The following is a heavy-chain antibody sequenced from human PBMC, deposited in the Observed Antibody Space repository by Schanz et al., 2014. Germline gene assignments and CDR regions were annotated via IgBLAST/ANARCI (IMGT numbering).Heavy chain of an antibody. CDR3: ARDRLECGAECYSVEVFEI. CDR2: INLSGGST. V-gene: IGHV1-69*08. D-gene: IGHD2-21*01. CDR1: GGTFNSYT. Sequence: QVQLVQSGAEVKKPGSSMKVSCKASGGTFNSYTINWVRQAPGQGLEWMGIINLSGGSTNNAQKFQGRLTMTTDTSTSTAYMELSGLRSEDTAVYYCARDRLECGAECYSVEVFEIWGQGTLVIVSS. J-gene: IGHJ4*02.